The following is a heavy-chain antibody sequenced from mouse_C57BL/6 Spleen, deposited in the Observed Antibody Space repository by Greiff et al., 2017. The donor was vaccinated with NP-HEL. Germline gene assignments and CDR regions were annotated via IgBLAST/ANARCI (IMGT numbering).Heavy chain of an antibody. Sequence: VQLQQSGTELVKPGASVKLSCKASGYTFTSYWMHWVKQRPGQGLEWIGNINPSNGGTNYNEKFKSKATMTVDKSSSTAYMQLSSLTSEDSAVYYGAGGGYGSSLYYFDYWGQGTTLTVSS. D-gene: IGHD1-1*01. J-gene: IGHJ2*01. V-gene: IGHV1-53*01. CDR3: AGGGYGSSLYYFDY. CDR1: GYTFTSYW. CDR2: INPSNGGT.